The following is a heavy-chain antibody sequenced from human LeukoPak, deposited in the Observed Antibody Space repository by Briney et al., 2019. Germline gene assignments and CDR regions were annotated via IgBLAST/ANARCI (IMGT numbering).Heavy chain of an antibody. CDR1: GFTFSSYW. CDR3: ARVAYHYDSSAYLSY. CDR2: INGDGNST. D-gene: IGHD3-22*01. V-gene: IGHV3-74*01. Sequence: SGGSLRLSCAASGFTFSSYWLHWVRQAPEKGLVWVSRINGDGNSTSYADSVKGRFTISRDNAKNTLYLQMNSLRAEDTAMYYCARVAYHYDSSAYLSYWGQGTLVTVSS. J-gene: IGHJ4*02.